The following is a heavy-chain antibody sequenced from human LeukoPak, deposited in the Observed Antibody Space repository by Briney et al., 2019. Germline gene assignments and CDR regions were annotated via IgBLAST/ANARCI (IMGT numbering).Heavy chain of an antibody. D-gene: IGHD3-10*01. J-gene: IGHJ4*02. CDR2: VDPEDGET. CDR3: ATIQGSGSYEELDY. V-gene: IGHV1-69-2*01. CDR1: GYTFTDYY. Sequence: ASVKISCKVPGYTFTDYYMHWVQQAPGKGLEWMGLVDPEDGETIYAEKFQGRVTITADTSTDTAYMELSSLRSEDTAVYYCATIQGSGSYEELDYWGQGTLVTVSS.